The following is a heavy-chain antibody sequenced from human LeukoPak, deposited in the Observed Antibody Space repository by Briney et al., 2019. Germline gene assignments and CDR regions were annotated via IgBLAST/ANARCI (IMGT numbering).Heavy chain of an antibody. D-gene: IGHD4-17*01. J-gene: IGHJ4*02. CDR1: GGSISSGSYY. Sequence: SETLSLACTVSGGSISSGSYYWSWIRQPAGKGLEWIGRIYTSGSTNYNPSLKSRVTISVDTSKNQFSLKLSSVTAADTAVYYCARAEDYGDATFDYWGQGTLVTVSS. CDR3: ARAEDYGDATFDY. V-gene: IGHV4-61*02. CDR2: IYTSGST.